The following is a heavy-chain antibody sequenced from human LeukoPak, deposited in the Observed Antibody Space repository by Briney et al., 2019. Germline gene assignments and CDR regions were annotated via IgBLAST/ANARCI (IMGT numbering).Heavy chain of an antibody. J-gene: IGHJ4*02. CDR2: IYYSGST. Sequence: PSETLSLTCTVSSDSIYSSNYYWGWIRQPPGKGLEWIGSIYYSGSTYYNSSLKSRVTISVDTSKNQFSLKLSSLTAADTAVYYCARAAYCGGDCYLFDYWGQGTLVSVFS. D-gene: IGHD2-21*02. V-gene: IGHV4-39*01. CDR1: SDSIYSSNYY. CDR3: ARAAYCGGDCYLFDY.